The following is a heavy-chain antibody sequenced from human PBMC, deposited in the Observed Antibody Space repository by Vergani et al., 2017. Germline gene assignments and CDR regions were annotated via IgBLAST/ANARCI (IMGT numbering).Heavy chain of an antibody. CDR2: IYNSGNG. V-gene: IGHV4-39*01. J-gene: IGHJ2*01. CDR3: ASGKYYSDSTSHFRGRYFDV. D-gene: IGHD3-16*01. Sequence: QMQLQESGPGLVKASETLSLTCTVSGDSIISRSYYWGWIRQPPGKGLEWIGSIYNSGNGESSSSLKSRVTIPADTSKNQFSLRLTSVTAADTAVYYCASGKYYSDSTSHFRGRYFDVWGRGTLVTVPS. CDR1: GDSIISRSYY.